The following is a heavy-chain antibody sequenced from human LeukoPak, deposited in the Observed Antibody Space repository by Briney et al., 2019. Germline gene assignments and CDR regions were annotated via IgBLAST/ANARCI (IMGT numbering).Heavy chain of an antibody. CDR2: ISSNGGST. J-gene: IGHJ6*02. Sequence: PGGSLRLSCSASGFTFLTYAMHWVRQAPGKGLEYVSAISSNGGSTYYADSVKGRFTISRDNSKNMLFLQMSSLILEDTALYYCVKDMAARPHYYYAMDVWGQGTTVTVTS. D-gene: IGHD6-6*01. CDR3: VKDMAARPHYYYAMDV. CDR1: GFTFLTYA. V-gene: IGHV3-64D*09.